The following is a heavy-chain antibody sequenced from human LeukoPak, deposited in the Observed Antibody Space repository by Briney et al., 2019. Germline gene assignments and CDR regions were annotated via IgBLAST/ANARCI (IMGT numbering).Heavy chain of an antibody. CDR1: GGSISSSSYY. CDR2: IYYSGST. J-gene: IGHJ4*02. D-gene: IGHD3-3*01. V-gene: IGHV4-39*07. CDR3: ARAATEYDFWSGWYLDY. Sequence: SETLSLTCTVSGGSISSSSYYWGWIRQPPGKGLEWIGSIYYSGSTYYNPSLKSRVTISVDTSKNQFSLKLSSVTAADTAVYYCARAATEYDFWSGWYLDYWGQGTLVTVSS.